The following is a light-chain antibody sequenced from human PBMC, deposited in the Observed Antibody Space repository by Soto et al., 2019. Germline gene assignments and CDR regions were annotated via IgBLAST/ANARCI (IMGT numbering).Light chain of an antibody. J-gene: IGKJ2*01. Sequence: EVVLTQSPGTLSLSPGERAILSCRASQSVGSSYLAWYQQKPGQAPRLLIYSGSYRATGIPDRFSGSGSEADFTLTISRLEPADFAVYYCQQYGDSPMFTFGQGTNLEIK. CDR3: QQYGDSPMFT. V-gene: IGKV3-20*01. CDR2: SGS. CDR1: QSVGSSY.